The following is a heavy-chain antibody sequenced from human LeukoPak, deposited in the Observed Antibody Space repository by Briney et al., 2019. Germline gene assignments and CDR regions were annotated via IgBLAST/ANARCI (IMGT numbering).Heavy chain of an antibody. CDR2: IYYSGST. V-gene: IGHV4-39*07. CDR1: GGSISSSSYY. Sequence: SETLSLTCTVSGGSISSSSYYWGWIRQPPGKGLEWIGSIYYSGSTYYNPSLKSRVTISVDTSKNQFSLKLSSVTAADTAVYYCARGVFRSGYAFDIWGQGTMVTVSS. D-gene: IGHD3-22*01. CDR3: ARGVFRSGYAFDI. J-gene: IGHJ3*02.